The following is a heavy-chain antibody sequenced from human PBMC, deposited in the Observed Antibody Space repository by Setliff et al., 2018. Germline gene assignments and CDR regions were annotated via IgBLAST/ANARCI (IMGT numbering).Heavy chain of an antibody. CDR1: GYEFNNYG. CDR3: LRLVRYCTTTTCQTLSGAEH. V-gene: IGHV1-18*01. CDR2: INGYNGDT. Sequence: GASVKVSCKASGYEFNNYGIAWVRQAPGQGLEWMGWINGYNGDTFYAPKLQGRLTMTTDASTATAYMELRSLRSDDTAIYFCLRLVRYCTTTTCQTLSGAEHWGQGTLVTVSS. J-gene: IGHJ4*02. D-gene: IGHD2-8*01.